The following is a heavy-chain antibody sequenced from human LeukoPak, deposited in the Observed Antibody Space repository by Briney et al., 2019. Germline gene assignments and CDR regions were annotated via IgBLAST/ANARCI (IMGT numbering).Heavy chain of an antibody. V-gene: IGHV4-59*01. CDR1: GGSISSYY. J-gene: IGHJ4*02. CDR3: ASTFSDNTGYHFDY. D-gene: IGHD3-22*01. CDR2: IYDIRYT. Sequence: PSETLSLTCTVSGGSISSYYWSWIRQPPGKGLEWIGYIYDIRYTNYNPSLKSRATISVDTSKNQFSLKLSSVTAADTAVYYCASTFSDNTGYHFDYWGQGTLVTVSS.